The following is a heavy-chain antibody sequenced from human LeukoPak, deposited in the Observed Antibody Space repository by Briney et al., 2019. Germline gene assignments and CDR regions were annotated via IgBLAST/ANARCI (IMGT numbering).Heavy chain of an antibody. V-gene: IGHV4-59*08. CDR2: VYYSGSA. CDR1: SGSISSYY. Sequence: SETLSLTCTVSSGSISSYYWSWIRQPPGKGLEWIGYVYYSGSANYNPSLKSRVTISVDTSKNQFSLKLSSVTAADTAVYYCARHEKLGQFDYWGQRTLVADSS. CDR3: ARHEKLGQFDY. D-gene: IGHD3-10*01. J-gene: IGHJ4*02.